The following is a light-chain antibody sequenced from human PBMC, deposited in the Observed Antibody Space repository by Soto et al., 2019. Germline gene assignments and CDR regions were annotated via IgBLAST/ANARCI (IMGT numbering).Light chain of an antibody. CDR3: QQYGSSPQT. Sequence: IVLTQSTDPLSLSPGERATLSCIASQSVSSSYLAWYQQKPGQAPRLLIYGASSRATGIPDRFSGSGSGTDFTLTISRLEPEDFAVYYCQQYGSSPQTFGQGTKVDIK. CDR1: QSVSSSY. J-gene: IGKJ1*01. CDR2: GAS. V-gene: IGKV3-20*01.